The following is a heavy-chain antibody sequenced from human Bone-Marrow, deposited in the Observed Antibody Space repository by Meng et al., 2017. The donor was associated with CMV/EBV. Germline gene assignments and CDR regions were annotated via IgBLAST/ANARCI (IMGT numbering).Heavy chain of an antibody. CDR2: TYSRVQWYN. CDR1: GDSVSSNSAS. J-gene: IGHJ4*02. D-gene: IGHD3-3*01. V-gene: IGHV6-1*01. CDR3: ARGSGYDFWSGYYMGNYFGS. Sequence: SETLSLTCAISGDSVSSNSASWNWIRQSPSRGLEWLGRTYSRVQWYNDYAVSVKSRININPDTSKNQFYLQLNAVTPEDTAVYYCARGSGYDFWSGYYMGNYFGSWGQGTLVTVSS.